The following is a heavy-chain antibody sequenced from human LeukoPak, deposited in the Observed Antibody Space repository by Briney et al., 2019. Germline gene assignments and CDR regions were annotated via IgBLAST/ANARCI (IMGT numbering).Heavy chain of an antibody. CDR2: VKSDGITT. V-gene: IGHV3-74*01. J-gene: IGHJ4*02. CDR3: ARIARGYSGYDPPFDY. Sequence: GGSLRLSCAASGFTFSTYQMHWVRLVPGKGLVWVSRVKSDGITTNYADSVKGRFTISRDNAKNTVDLQMNSLRVEDTAVYYCARIARGYSGYDPPFDYWGQGTLVTVSS. D-gene: IGHD5-12*01. CDR1: GFTFSTYQ.